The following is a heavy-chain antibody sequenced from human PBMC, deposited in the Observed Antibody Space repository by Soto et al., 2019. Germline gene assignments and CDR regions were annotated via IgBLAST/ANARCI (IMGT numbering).Heavy chain of an antibody. V-gene: IGHV3-15*05. Sequence: EVRLVESGGGVVKPGGSLRVSCAASGFSFSNVYMIWVRQAPGKGLEWVARIRTKTTDGAREYAAPVQGRFIISRDDSKQTLYLQMNGLKTEDTGVYYCATLHLYSHLYNYYYYMDVWGTGTSVTVSS. J-gene: IGHJ6*03. CDR2: IRTKTTDGAR. CDR3: ATLHLYSHLYNYYYYMDV. D-gene: IGHD4-4*01. CDR1: GFSFSNVY.